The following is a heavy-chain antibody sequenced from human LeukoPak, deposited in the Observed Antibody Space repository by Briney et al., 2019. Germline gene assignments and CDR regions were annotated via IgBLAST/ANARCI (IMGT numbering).Heavy chain of an antibody. V-gene: IGHV4-34*01. CDR1: GGSFSGYY. CDR3: ARDLGYYSSGWWDL. J-gene: IGHJ5*02. CDR2: INHSGST. Sequence: SETLSLTCAVYGGSFSGYYWSWIRQPPGKGLEWIGEINHSGSTNYNPSLKSRVTISVDTSKNQFSLKLSSVTAADTAVYYCARDLGYYSSGWWDLWGQGTLVTVSS. D-gene: IGHD6-19*01.